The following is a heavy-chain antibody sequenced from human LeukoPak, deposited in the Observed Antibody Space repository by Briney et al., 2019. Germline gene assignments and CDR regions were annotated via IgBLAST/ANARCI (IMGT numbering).Heavy chain of an antibody. J-gene: IGHJ6*02. CDR3: ARLPARFFYGMDV. D-gene: IGHD3-3*01. Sequence: SETLSLTCTVSGGSISSSSSYWGWIRQPPGKGLEWIGSIYYSGSTYYNPSLKSRVTISVDTSKNQFSLKLSSVTAADTAVYYCARLPARFFYGMDVWGQGTTVTVSS. CDR1: GGSISSSSSY. CDR2: IYYSGST. V-gene: IGHV4-39*01.